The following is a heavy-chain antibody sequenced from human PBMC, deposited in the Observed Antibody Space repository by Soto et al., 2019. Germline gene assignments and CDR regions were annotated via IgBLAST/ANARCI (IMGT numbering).Heavy chain of an antibody. J-gene: IGHJ4*02. V-gene: IGHV3-74*01. CDR1: GFAFRSYC. CDR2: IGTDGGT. Sequence: EVQLVESGGGLIQPGGSLRLSCAASGFAFRSYCMHWVLQVTGKGLVWVSRIGTDGGTHYADSVKGRFTISSNGAKNTLSLEMNSLRDEDTAVYYCVRGTKGWRGMNYWGQGTLVIVSS. D-gene: IGHD2-8*01. CDR3: VRGTKGWRGMNY.